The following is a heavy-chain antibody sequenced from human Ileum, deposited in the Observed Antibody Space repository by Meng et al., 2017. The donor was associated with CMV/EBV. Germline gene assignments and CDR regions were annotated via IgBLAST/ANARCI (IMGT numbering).Heavy chain of an antibody. Sequence: LQQWAPGLLKPSETLSLTCAVYGGSFSDYYWGWIRQSPGKGLEWIGEISHSGITNYNPSLKSRVTISIDTSKKQFSLKLSSVTAADTAVYYCARSRVYWYFDLWGRGTLVTVSS. CDR2: ISHSGIT. V-gene: IGHV4-34*01. J-gene: IGHJ2*01. CDR3: ARSRVYWYFDL. CDR1: GGSFSDYY.